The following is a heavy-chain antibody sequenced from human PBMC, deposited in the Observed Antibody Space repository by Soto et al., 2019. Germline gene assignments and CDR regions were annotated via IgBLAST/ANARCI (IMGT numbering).Heavy chain of an antibody. V-gene: IGHV3-30-3*01. D-gene: IGHD2-2*01. CDR2: ISNDGTNE. CDR3: ATPAQSCISARCLPNFDY. J-gene: IGHJ4*02. CDR1: GFTFSGYA. Sequence: QVQLVESGGGGVQPGRSLKLPCEASGFTFSGYALHWVGQAPGKGLEWVAAISNDGTNEYYPDSVKGRFTISRDNAKTTVYLQMISLRAEDTAVYFCATPAQSCISARCLPNFDYWGQGTLVTVSS.